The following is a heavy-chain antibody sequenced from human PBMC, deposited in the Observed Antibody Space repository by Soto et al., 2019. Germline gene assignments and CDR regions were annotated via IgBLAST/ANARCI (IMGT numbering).Heavy chain of an antibody. CDR1: GGSISSGDYY. J-gene: IGHJ4*02. Sequence: SETLSLTCTVSGGSISSGDYYWSWIRQPPGKGLEWIGYIYYSGSTYYNPSLKSRVTISADRSINTAYLHWSSLKASDTAIYYCARTYSGTYPPPYYFDLWGQGSLVTVSS. CDR2: IYYSGST. D-gene: IGHD1-26*01. CDR3: ARTYSGTYPPPYYFDL. V-gene: IGHV4-30-4*01.